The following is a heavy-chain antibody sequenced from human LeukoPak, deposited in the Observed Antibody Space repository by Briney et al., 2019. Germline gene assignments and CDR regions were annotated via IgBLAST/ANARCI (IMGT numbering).Heavy chain of an antibody. J-gene: IGHJ4*02. D-gene: IGHD6-13*01. CDR2: ISGSGGST. CDR3: ARERNTGYSSSWFDY. Sequence: GGSLRLSRAASGFTFSSYAMSWVRQAPGKGLEWVSAISGSGGSTYYADSVKGRFTISRDNSKNTLYLQMNSLRAEDTAVYYCARERNTGYSSSWFDYWGQGTLVTVSS. V-gene: IGHV3-23*01. CDR1: GFTFSSYA.